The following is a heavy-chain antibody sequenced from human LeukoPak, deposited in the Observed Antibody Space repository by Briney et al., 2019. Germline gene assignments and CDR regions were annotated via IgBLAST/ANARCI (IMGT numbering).Heavy chain of an antibody. J-gene: IGHJ3*02. V-gene: IGHV3-48*02. CDR3: ARAAPYYYDSSGYSAFDS. D-gene: IGHD3-22*01. Sequence: GGSLRLSCAASGFTFRSYSMHWVRQAPGKGLEWVSYISSTNSTIYYADSVKGRFTISRDNAKNSLYLQMNSLRDEDTAVYYCARAAPYYYDSSGYSAFDSWGQGTMVTVSA. CDR1: GFTFRSYS. CDR2: ISSTNSTI.